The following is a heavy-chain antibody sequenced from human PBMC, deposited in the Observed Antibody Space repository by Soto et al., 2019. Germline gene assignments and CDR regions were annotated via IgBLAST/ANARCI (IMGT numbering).Heavy chain of an antibody. CDR1: RFTFVSNW. CDR2: IRQGGGEK. J-gene: IGHJ4*02. CDR3: ARDGGSGSYYNDHDY. Sequence: EVQLVESGGGLVQPGGSLRLSCPASRFTFVSNWMAWVRQAPGRGLGWVANIRQGGGEKYYVDSVKGRFTISRDNAKSSLYLQMNSLRAEDTAVYYCARDGGSGSYYNDHDYWGQGTLVTVSS. V-gene: IGHV3-7*01. D-gene: IGHD3-10*01.